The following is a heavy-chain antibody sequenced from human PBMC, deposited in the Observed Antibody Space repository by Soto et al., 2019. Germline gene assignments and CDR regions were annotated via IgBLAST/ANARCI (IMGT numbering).Heavy chain of an antibody. CDR1: GFTFGDYA. D-gene: IGHD2-15*01. CDR3: TRPYCSGGSCYFDAFDI. J-gene: IGHJ3*02. CDR2: IRSKAYGGTT. Sequence: GGSLRLSCTASGFTFGDYAMSWFRQAPGKELEWVGFIRSKAYGGTTEYDASVKGRFTISRDDSKSIAYLQMNSLKTEDTAVYYCTRPYCSGGSCYFDAFDIWGQGTMVTVSS. V-gene: IGHV3-49*03.